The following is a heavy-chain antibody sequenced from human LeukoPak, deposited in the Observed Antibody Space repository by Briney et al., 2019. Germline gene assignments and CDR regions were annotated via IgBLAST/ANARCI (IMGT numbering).Heavy chain of an antibody. D-gene: IGHD3-16*01. Sequence: KPGGSLRLSCAASGFTFSSYSMNWVRQAPGKGQEWVSSINSDSSLMFYAESVKGRFTISRDNARNSLYLQMNSLRAEDTAVYYCIRDLFDDYSLDYWGQGALVTVSS. V-gene: IGHV3-21*01. J-gene: IGHJ4*02. CDR2: INSDSSLM. CDR1: GFTFSSYS. CDR3: IRDLFDDYSLDY.